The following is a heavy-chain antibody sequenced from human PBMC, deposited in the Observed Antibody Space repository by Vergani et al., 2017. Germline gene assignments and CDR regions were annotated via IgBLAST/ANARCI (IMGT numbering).Heavy chain of an antibody. D-gene: IGHD4-17*01. V-gene: IGHV4-34*01. J-gene: IGHJ6*02. CDR3: ARHKRHTVKGVDV. Sequence: QVQLQQWGAGLLKPSETLSLTCAVYGGSFSGYYWSWIRQPPGKGLEWIGEINHSGSTNYNPSLKSRVTISVDTSKNQFSLKLSSVTAADTAVYYCARHKRHTVKGVDVWGQGTTVTVSS. CDR2: INHSGST. CDR1: GGSFSGYY.